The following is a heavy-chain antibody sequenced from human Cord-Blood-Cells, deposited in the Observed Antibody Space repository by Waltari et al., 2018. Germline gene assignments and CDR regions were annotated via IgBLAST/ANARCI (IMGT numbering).Heavy chain of an antibody. D-gene: IGHD1-26*01. CDR2: IYSGGST. CDR1: GFTVGSNF. CDR3: AREFYSGSYYFDY. Sequence: EVQLVESGGGLIKPGGYMRLSCADSGFTVGSNFISWDRQAPGKGLEWVSVIYSGGSTYYADSVKGRFTISRDNSKNTLYLQMNSLRAEDTAVYYCAREFYSGSYYFDYWGQGTLVTVSS. J-gene: IGHJ4*02. V-gene: IGHV3-53*01.